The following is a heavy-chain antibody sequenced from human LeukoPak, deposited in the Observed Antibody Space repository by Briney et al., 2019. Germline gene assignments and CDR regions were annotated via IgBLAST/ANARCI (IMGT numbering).Heavy chain of an antibody. Sequence: PSETLSLTCAVYGGSFSGYYWSWIRQPPGKGLVWIGEINHSGSTNYNPSLKSRVTISVDTSKNQFSLKLSSVTAADTAVYYCASQNRAYCSGGSCYSGYYYYYYMDVWGKGTTVTVSS. D-gene: IGHD2-15*01. J-gene: IGHJ6*03. CDR1: GGSFSGYY. V-gene: IGHV4-34*01. CDR3: ASQNRAYCSGGSCYSGYYYYYYMDV. CDR2: INHSGST.